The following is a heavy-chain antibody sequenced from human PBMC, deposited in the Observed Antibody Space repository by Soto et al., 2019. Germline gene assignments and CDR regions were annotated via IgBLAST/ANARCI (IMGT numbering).Heavy chain of an antibody. CDR2: MNPNSGNT. Sequence: ASVKVSCKASGYTFTSYDINWVRQATGQGLEWMGWMNPNSGNTGYAQKFQGRVTMTRNTSISTAYMELSSLRSEDTAVYYCARAHVTIVGVVIMPHYYYYYGMDVWGQGTTVTVSS. V-gene: IGHV1-8*01. CDR3: ARAHVTIVGVVIMPHYYYYYGMDV. D-gene: IGHD3-3*01. CDR1: GYTFTSYD. J-gene: IGHJ6*02.